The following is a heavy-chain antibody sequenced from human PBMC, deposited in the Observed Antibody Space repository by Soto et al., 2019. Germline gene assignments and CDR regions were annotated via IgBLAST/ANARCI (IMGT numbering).Heavy chain of an antibody. D-gene: IGHD2-2*01. CDR1: GFTFSSHW. J-gene: IGHJ4*02. V-gene: IGHV3-7*04. Sequence: GGSLRLSCVASGFTFSSHWMSWVRQAPGKGLEWVGNIKQDGSEKNYVDSVKGRFTISRDNAKNSLNLQMNSLRAEDTAVYYCAREIVVARGASYFDYWGPGTLVTVSS. CDR3: AREIVVARGASYFDY. CDR2: IKQDGSEK.